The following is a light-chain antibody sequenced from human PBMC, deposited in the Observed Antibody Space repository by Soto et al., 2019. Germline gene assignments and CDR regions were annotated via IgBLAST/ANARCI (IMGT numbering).Light chain of an antibody. V-gene: IGKV3-15*01. Sequence: EIVMPQSPATLSVSPGESATISCRASQSVSSDLAWYHQKPGQAPRLIIYGASTRATGIPARFSGSGSGTEFTLTINSLQSEDVAVYYCQQYNNWPRTFGQGTKVDIK. CDR3: QQYNNWPRT. J-gene: IGKJ1*01. CDR1: QSVSSD. CDR2: GAS.